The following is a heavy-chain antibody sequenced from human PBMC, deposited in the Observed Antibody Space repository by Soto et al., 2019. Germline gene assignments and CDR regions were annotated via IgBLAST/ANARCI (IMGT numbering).Heavy chain of an antibody. J-gene: IGHJ4*02. CDR1: GGSISSHH. CDR2: IHDSGST. CDR3: ARGGASSIWLDY. V-gene: IGHV4-59*11. Sequence: QVQLQESGPGLVKPSETLSLTCTVSGGSISSHHWSWIRQPPGKGPECIVSIHDSGSTTYNPSLKSRVTISVDTSKNQFSLSMTSVTAADTAVYYCARGGASSIWLDYWGQGILVTVSS. D-gene: IGHD6-13*01.